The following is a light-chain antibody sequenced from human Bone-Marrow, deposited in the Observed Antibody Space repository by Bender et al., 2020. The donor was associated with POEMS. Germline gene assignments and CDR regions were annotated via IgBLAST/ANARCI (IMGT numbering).Light chain of an antibody. CDR1: SSDIGGYSH. Sequence: QSALTQPASVSGSPGQSITISCTGTSSDIGGYSHVSWYQQHPGQAPKLIIYEVTKRPSGISNRFSGSRSGNTASLTISGLQSEDEADYYCSLYSVPFSRVFGGGTKLTVL. CDR3: SLYSVPFSRV. J-gene: IGLJ3*02. V-gene: IGLV2-14*01. CDR2: EVT.